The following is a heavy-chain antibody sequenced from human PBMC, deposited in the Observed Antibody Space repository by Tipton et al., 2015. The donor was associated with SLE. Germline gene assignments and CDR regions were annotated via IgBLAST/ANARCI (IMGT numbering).Heavy chain of an antibody. CDR1: GASISSSDYY. CDR2: ISYTGTT. D-gene: IGHD4-11*01. J-gene: IGHJ4*02. Sequence: LSLTCTVSGASISSSDYYWGWIRQPPGKGLEWIASISYTGTTFYNPSLKSRVTISVDTSKNQFSLNLSSVNAADAAVYYCARLADYRGESYWGQGTLVTVSS. V-gene: IGHV4-39*01. CDR3: ARLADYRGESY.